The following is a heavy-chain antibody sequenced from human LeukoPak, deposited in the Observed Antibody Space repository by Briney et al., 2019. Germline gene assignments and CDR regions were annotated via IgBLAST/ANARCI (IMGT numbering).Heavy chain of an antibody. D-gene: IGHD6-13*01. CDR2: INPSGGST. V-gene: IGHV1-46*01. CDR3: STVEAAAGNPFDY. Sequence: ASVKVSCKASGYTFTGYYMHWVRQAPGQGLEWMAIINPSGGSTGYAQKFQGRVTMTRDTSTSTVYMELRSLRSEDTAVYYCSTVEAAAGNPFDYWGQGTLVTVSS. CDR1: GYTFTGYY. J-gene: IGHJ4*02.